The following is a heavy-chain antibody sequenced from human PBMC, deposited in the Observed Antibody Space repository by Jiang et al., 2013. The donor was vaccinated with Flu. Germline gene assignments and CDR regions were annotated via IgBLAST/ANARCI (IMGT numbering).Heavy chain of an antibody. J-gene: IGHJ3*02. D-gene: IGHD3-22*01. V-gene: IGHV3-72*01. CDR1: GFTFSDYH. CDR2: IRKKAHSFTT. Sequence: LSCAASGFTFSDYHTDWVRQAPGKGLEWVGRIRKKAHSFTTQYAASVKGRFSLSRDESKTSLYLQMNSLKTEDTAVYYCVRVGYYDSRDYSTDGFDIWGQGTMVTVSS. CDR3: VRVGYYDSRDYSTDGFDI.